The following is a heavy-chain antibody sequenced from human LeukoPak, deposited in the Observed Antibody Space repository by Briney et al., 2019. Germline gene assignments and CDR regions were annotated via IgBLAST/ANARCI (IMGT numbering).Heavy chain of an antibody. J-gene: IGHJ6*02. Sequence: GGSLRLSCAASGFTFSSYAMSWVRQAPGKGLEWVSAISGSGGSTYYADSVKGRFTISRDNSKNTLYLQMNSLRAEDTAVYCCAKPLLGYYYYGMDVWGQGTTVTVSS. V-gene: IGHV3-23*01. CDR2: ISGSGGST. D-gene: IGHD3-16*01. CDR3: AKPLLGYYYYGMDV. CDR1: GFTFSSYA.